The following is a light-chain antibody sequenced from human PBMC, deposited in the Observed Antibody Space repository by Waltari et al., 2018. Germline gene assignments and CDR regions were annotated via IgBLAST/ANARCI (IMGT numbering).Light chain of an antibody. V-gene: IGKV1-39*01. Sequence: DIQMAQSPSSLSASVGDRITITCRASQSINSHLNWYQHKSGKAPKLLIYAASSLQSGVPSRFSGSGSGTDFTLTISSLQPEDFATYYCQQSYSAPHFGPGTKVD. J-gene: IGKJ3*01. CDR2: AAS. CDR1: QSINSH. CDR3: QQSYSAPH.